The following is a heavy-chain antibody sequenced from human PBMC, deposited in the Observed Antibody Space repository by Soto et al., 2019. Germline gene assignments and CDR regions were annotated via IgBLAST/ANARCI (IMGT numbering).Heavy chain of an antibody. CDR3: ARLEGLATISYYFDY. V-gene: IGHV4-39*01. D-gene: IGHD3-9*01. CDR2: IYYSGST. CDR1: GGSVSSSNYY. J-gene: IGHJ4*02. Sequence: QLQLQESGPGLVKPSETLSLTCTVSGGSVSSSNYYWGWIRQSPGKGLEWIGSIYYSGSTYYNPSPESRVTISVYKSKNQFSLKVISVTAADTAVYYCARLEGLATISYYFDYWGQGTLVTVSS.